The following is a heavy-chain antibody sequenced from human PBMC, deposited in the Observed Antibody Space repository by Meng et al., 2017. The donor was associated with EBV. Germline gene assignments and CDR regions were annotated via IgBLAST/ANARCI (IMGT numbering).Heavy chain of an antibody. Sequence: QVQLVQPAAEVKKPGSSWKVSCKTSGGPFRYYAISWVRQAPGQGLEWLGGFLPRLGAPNYAQKFHGRVKITADESTSTHYMDLSSLRSEDTAIYYCASESGRGYTPDYWGQGTLVTVSS. D-gene: IGHD3-10*01. CDR2: FLPRLGAP. CDR1: GGPFRYYA. V-gene: IGHV1-69*01. J-gene: IGHJ4*02. CDR3: ASESGRGYTPDY.